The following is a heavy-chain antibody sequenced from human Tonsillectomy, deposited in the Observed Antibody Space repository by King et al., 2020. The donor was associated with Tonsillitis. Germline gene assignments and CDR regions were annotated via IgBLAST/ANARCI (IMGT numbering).Heavy chain of an antibody. J-gene: IGHJ5*02. CDR1: GGSFSGYY. CDR3: ARGTTTVTAYNWFDP. CDR2: INHSGST. D-gene: IGHD4-11*01. Sequence: VQLQQWGAGLLKPSETLSPTCAVYGGSFSGYYWSWIRQPPGKGLEWIGEINHSGSTNYNPSLKSRVTISVDTSKYQFSLKLSSVTAADTAVYYCARGTTTVTAYNWFDPWGQGTLVTVSS. V-gene: IGHV4-34*01.